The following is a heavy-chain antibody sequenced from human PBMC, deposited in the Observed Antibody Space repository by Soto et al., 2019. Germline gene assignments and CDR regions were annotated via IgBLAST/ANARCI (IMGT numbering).Heavy chain of an antibody. J-gene: IGHJ6*02. CDR2: ISTYNGDT. CDR3: AREGSRPYYYYGMDF. CDR1: GYSLTTYG. Sequence: ASVKVSCKASGYSLTTYGISWVRQAPGQGLEWMGWISTYNGDTDYAQNLQGRVTMTTDTSTTTAYMELRSLRSDDTAVYYCAREGSRPYYYYGMDFSGQGTTVTVSS. V-gene: IGHV1-18*01. D-gene: IGHD2-15*01.